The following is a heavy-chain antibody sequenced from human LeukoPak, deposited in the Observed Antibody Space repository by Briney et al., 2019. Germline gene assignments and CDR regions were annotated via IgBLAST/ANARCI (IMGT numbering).Heavy chain of an antibody. J-gene: IGHJ4*02. V-gene: IGHV4-61*02. CDR3: ARGYWFYFDY. Sequence: SETLSLTCTVSGGSLSSGSYYWSWIRQPAGTGLEWIGRIYTSGRTMYSPSLKSRVTISADTSKNQFSLKLSSVTATDTAVYYCARGYWFYFDYWGQGTLVTVSS. D-gene: IGHD2-8*02. CDR2: IYTSGRT. CDR1: GGSLSSGSYY.